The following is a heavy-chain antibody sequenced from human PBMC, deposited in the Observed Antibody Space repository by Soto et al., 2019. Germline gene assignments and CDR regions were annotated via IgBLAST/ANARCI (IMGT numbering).Heavy chain of an antibody. CDR1: GGSFSGYY. Sequence: KASETLSLTCAVYGGSFSGYYWSWIRRPPGKGLEWIGEINPSGSTNYNPSLKSRVTISVDTSKNQFSLKLSSVTAADTAVYYCARWELPTMYAFDIWGQGXMVTV. V-gene: IGHV4-34*01. D-gene: IGHD1-26*01. CDR2: INPSGST. J-gene: IGHJ3*02. CDR3: ARWELPTMYAFDI.